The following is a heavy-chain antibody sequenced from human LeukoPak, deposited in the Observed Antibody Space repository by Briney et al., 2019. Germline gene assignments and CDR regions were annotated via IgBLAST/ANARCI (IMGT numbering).Heavy chain of an antibody. CDR1: GYTFTSYG. D-gene: IGHD1-26*01. CDR2: ISAYNGNT. CDR3: ARAVSSGSYVDY. Sequence: ASVKVSCTASGYTFTSYGISWVRQAPGQGLEWMGWISAYNGNTNYAQKLQGRVTMTTDTSTSTAYVELRSLRSDDTAVYYCARAVSSGSYVDYWGQGTLVTVSS. V-gene: IGHV1-18*01. J-gene: IGHJ4*02.